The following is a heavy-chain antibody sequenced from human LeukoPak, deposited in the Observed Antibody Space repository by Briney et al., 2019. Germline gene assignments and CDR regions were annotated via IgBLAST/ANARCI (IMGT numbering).Heavy chain of an antibody. V-gene: IGHV3-48*04. CDR2: ISSSSSTI. J-gene: IGHJ4*02. Sequence: GGSLRLSCTASGFTFGDYAMSWFRQAPGKGLEWVSYISSSSSTIYYADSVKGRFTISRDNAKNSLYLQMNSLRAEDTAVYYCARGSDYWGQGTLVTVSS. CDR3: ARGSDY. D-gene: IGHD3-10*01. CDR1: GFTFGDYA.